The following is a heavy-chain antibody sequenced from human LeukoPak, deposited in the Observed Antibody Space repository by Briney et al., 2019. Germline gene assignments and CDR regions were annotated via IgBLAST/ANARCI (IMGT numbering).Heavy chain of an antibody. Sequence: GGSLRLSCAASGFTFSSYAMSWVRQAPGKGLEWVSGINWNGGSTGYADSVKGRFTISRDNSKNTLYLQMNSLRAEDTAVYYCARDQRGFSYSKYYFDYWGQGTLVTVSS. V-gene: IGHV3-20*04. J-gene: IGHJ4*02. CDR1: GFTFSSYA. CDR2: INWNGGST. D-gene: IGHD5-18*01. CDR3: ARDQRGFSYSKYYFDY.